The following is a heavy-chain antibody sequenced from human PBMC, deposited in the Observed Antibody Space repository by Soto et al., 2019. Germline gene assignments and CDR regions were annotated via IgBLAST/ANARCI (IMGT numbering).Heavy chain of an antibody. Sequence: EVQLLESGGNLVQPGGPLRLSCAASGFTFSNYAMSWVRQAPGKGLEWVSAISGRSGTTYYAASVKGRFTISRDNSKNTLYLQMNILRVEDTAVYYCAKGGQWLPYFFDYWGQGTLVTVSS. D-gene: IGHD6-19*01. CDR1: GFTFSNYA. CDR3: AKGGQWLPYFFDY. CDR2: ISGRSGTT. J-gene: IGHJ4*02. V-gene: IGHV3-23*01.